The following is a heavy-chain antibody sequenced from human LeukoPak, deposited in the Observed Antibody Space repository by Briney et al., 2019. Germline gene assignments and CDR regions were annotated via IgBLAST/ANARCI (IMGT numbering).Heavy chain of an antibody. D-gene: IGHD3-22*01. J-gene: IGHJ4*02. CDR2: IKSETDGETT. Sequence: GGSLRLSCAASGFTVSNAWMSWVRQAPGKGLEWVGRIKSETDGETTDYAAPVKGRLTISRDDSKNTLYLQMNSLKTEDTAVYYCTTVYSDSGGFYFNYCDYWGQGTLVTVST. CDR1: GFTVSNAW. V-gene: IGHV3-15*01. CDR3: TTVYSDSGGFYFNYCDY.